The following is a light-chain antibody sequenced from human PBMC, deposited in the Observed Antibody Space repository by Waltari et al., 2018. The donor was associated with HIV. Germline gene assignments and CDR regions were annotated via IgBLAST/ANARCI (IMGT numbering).Light chain of an antibody. CDR3: QNYNSAPPT. Sequence: DIQMTQPQSSLSASVGDRVTITCRASQAISNNLAWYQQKPGKVPKLLIYGASTLQSWVPSRFSGSGSGTDFTLTISSLQPDDVATYYCQNYNSAPPTFGQGTRLDIK. V-gene: IGKV1-27*01. CDR1: QAISNN. CDR2: GAS. J-gene: IGKJ5*01.